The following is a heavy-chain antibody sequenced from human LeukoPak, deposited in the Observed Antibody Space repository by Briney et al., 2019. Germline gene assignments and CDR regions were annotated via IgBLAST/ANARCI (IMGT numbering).Heavy chain of an antibody. V-gene: IGHV3-30*18. Sequence: GGPLRFSCAASGLTFPTYGMHWVRQAPGKGLEWVAIISHDGTIQHYGDSLKGRFTISRDNSKNTVSLQVNNLRPEDTAVYFCAKAPYIRGYYFDFWGQGIPVSVSS. CDR3: AKAPYIRGYYFDF. D-gene: IGHD3-22*01. J-gene: IGHJ4*02. CDR2: ISHDGTIQ. CDR1: GLTFPTYG.